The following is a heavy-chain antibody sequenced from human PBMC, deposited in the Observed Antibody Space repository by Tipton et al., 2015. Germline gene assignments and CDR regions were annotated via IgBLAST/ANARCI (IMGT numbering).Heavy chain of an antibody. Sequence: SLRLSCAASGFSVRSTYMSWVRQAPGKGLEWVSVTSTDGTTIYADSVKGRFTISRDNSKNTLYLQMNSLRAEDTAIYYCAKGVRNCSGGSCYHSYSYAMDVWGQGTTVTVSS. CDR2: TSTDGTT. CDR1: GFSVRSTY. J-gene: IGHJ6*02. V-gene: IGHV3-53*01. D-gene: IGHD2-15*01. CDR3: AKGVRNCSGGSCYHSYSYAMDV.